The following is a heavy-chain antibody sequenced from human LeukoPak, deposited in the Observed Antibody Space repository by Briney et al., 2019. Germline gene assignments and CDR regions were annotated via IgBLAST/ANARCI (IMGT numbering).Heavy chain of an antibody. V-gene: IGHV3-23*01. J-gene: IGHJ4*02. D-gene: IGHD5-18*01. Sequence: GGSLRLSCAASGFTFSSYAMSWVRQAPGKGLEWVSGFTSSGGSSDYAESVRGRFIISRDNSKNTLYLQMNSLRAEDTAIYYCAKDLIGYTYFFDYWGQGTLVTVSS. CDR2: FTSSGGSS. CDR1: GFTFSSYA. CDR3: AKDLIGYTYFFDY.